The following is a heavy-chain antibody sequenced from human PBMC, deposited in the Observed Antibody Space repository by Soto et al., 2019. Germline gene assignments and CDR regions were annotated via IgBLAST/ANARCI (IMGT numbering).Heavy chain of an antibody. D-gene: IGHD1-26*01. CDR2: MSGSGGAT. CDR1: GVTFSSYA. J-gene: IGHJ3*02. CDR3: AKLLWERGDALDI. Sequence: EVQLLESGGGLVQPGGSLRLSCAASGVTFSSYAMSWVRQAPGKGLECVSFMSGSGGATYYAGSVKGRFTISRDTSKSTLFLQMRSLRAEDTAVYYCAKLLWERGDALDIWGQGTMVIVSS. V-gene: IGHV3-23*01.